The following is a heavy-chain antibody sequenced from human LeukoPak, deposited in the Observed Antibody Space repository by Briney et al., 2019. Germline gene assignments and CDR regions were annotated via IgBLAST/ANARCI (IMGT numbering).Heavy chain of an antibody. CDR1: GGSISSSSYY. V-gene: IGHV4-39*01. CDR2: IYYSGST. D-gene: IGHD6-19*01. Sequence: SSEPLSLPCTVSGGSISSSSYYWGWIRQPPGKGGEWIGSIYYSGSTYNNPSLKSRVTISVDTSKNQFSLKLSSVTAADTAVYYCARHEGSGWPSGVDYWGQGTLVTVSS. J-gene: IGHJ4*02. CDR3: ARHEGSGWPSGVDY.